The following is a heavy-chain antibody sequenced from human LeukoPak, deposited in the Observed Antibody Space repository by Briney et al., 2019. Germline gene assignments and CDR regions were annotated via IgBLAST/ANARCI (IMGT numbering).Heavy chain of an antibody. D-gene: IGHD5-12*01. CDR2: INPNSGGT. Sequence: GASVKVSCKASGYTFTSYYMHWVRQAPGQGLEWMGWINPNSGGTNYAQKFQGRVTMTRDTSISTAYMELSRLRSGDTAVYYCATDSGYDTGAYWGQGTLVTVSS. CDR3: ATDSGYDTGAY. J-gene: IGHJ4*02. CDR1: GYTFTSYY. V-gene: IGHV1-2*02.